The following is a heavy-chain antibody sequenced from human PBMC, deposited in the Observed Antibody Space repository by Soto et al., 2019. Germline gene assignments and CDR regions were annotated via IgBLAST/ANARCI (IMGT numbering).Heavy chain of an antibody. V-gene: IGHV3-53*01. D-gene: IGHD3-16*01. CDR2: LYTEGTT. CDR3: AKTPGVITVITSFDH. CDR1: GLTVSHNY. J-gene: IGHJ4*02. Sequence: PGGSLRLSCVASGLTVSHNYMAWVRQAPEMGLEWVSILYTEGTTYYADSVKGRFTISRDNSNNTLYLQMNSLRAEDTAVYYCAKTPGVITVITSFDHWGQGTPVTVSS.